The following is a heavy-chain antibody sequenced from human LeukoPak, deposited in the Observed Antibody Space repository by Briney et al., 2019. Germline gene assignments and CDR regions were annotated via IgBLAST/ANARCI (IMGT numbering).Heavy chain of an antibody. CDR1: GFSFSSNGTD. CDR2: TYYRYNWYN. V-gene: IGHV6-1*01. D-gene: IGHD7-27*01. J-gene: IGHJ4*02. Sequence: SETLSLTCAVSGFSFSSNGTDWNWQRPAQWLDLEWMGRTYYRYNWYNESAISVKSRITFNPDTSKNQFSLQLNSVTPEDTAVYYCARELTGFDYWGQGTLVTVSS. CDR3: ARELTGFDY.